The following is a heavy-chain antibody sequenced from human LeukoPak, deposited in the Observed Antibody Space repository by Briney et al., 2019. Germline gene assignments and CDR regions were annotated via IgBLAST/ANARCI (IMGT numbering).Heavy chain of an antibody. CDR3: AKDLTY. V-gene: IGHV3-30*02. J-gene: IGHJ4*02. Sequence: PGGSLRLSCAASGFTFSNSGMHWVRQAPGKGLEWVAFVLYDGSNKYYTDSVKGRLTISRDNSRNTLYLQMNSLRPEDAAVYYCAKDLTYWGQGTLVTVSS. CDR2: VLYDGSNK. CDR1: GFTFSNSG.